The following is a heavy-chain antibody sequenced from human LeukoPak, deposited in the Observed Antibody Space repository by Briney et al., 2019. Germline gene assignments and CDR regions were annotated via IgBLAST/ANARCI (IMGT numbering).Heavy chain of an antibody. CDR3: ARGRYCSADICTGGDSFDI. CDR2: IIPILGIA. J-gene: IGHJ3*02. D-gene: IGHD2-15*01. CDR1: GGTFSSYA. Sequence: GASVKVSCKASGGTFSSYAISWVRQAPGQGLEWMGRIIPILGIANYAQKFQGRVTITADKSTSTAYMELSSLRSEDTAVYYCARGRYCSADICTGGDSFDIWGQGTMVSVSP. V-gene: IGHV1-69*04.